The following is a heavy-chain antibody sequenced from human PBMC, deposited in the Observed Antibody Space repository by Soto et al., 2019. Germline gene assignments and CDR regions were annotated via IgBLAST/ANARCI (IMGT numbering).Heavy chain of an antibody. D-gene: IGHD5-18*01. CDR2: ISWNSGSI. CDR1: GFTFDDYA. Sequence: EVQLVESGGGLVQPGRSLRLSCAASGFTFDDYAMHWVRQAPGKGLEWASGISWNSGSIGYADSVKGRFTISRDNAKNSLYLQMNSLRAEDTALYYCAKDNTAMVTAYGMDVWGQGTTVTVSS. CDR3: AKDNTAMVTAYGMDV. J-gene: IGHJ6*02. V-gene: IGHV3-9*01.